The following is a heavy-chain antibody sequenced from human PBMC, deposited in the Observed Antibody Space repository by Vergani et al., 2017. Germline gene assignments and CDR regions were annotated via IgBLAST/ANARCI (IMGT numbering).Heavy chain of an antibody. CDR1: GGSFSGYY. CDR2: INHSGST. J-gene: IGHJ3*02. D-gene: IGHD3-3*01. V-gene: IGHV4-34*01. CDR3: ARGARVLRFLEWLLDAFDI. Sequence: QVQLQQWGAGLLKPSETLSLTCAVYGGSFSGYYWSWIRQPPGKGLEWIGEINHSGSTNYNPSLKSRVTISVDTSKNQFSLKLSSVTAADTAVYYCARGARVLRFLEWLLDAFDIWGQGTMVTVSS.